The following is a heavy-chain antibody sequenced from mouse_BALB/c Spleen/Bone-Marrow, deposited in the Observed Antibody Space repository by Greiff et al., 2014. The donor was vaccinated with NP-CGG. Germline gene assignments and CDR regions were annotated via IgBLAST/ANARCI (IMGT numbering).Heavy chain of an antibody. D-gene: IGHD2-14*01. J-gene: IGHJ4*01. V-gene: IGHV1-9*01. CDR2: ILPGSGTT. CDR3: ARDYRYDGAMDY. Sequence: EDILEWIGEILPGSGTTNYNENFKGKATFTADTSSNTAYMQLSSLTSEDSAVYYCARDYRYDGAMDYWGQGTSVTVSS.